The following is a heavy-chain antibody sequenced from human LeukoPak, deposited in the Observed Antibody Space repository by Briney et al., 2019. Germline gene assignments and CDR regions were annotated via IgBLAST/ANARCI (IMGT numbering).Heavy chain of an antibody. CDR1: GGSISSGGYS. J-gene: IGHJ3*02. D-gene: IGHD5-12*01. CDR3: ASGNTGYDRDSFDI. CDR2: IYHSGST. V-gene: IGHV4-30-2*01. Sequence: SETLSLTCAVSGGSISSGGYSWSWVRQPPGEGLEWVGYIYHSGSTYYNPSLQSRVTISLDRSKNQFSLKLSSMTAADTAVYYCASGNTGYDRDSFDIWGQGTMVTVSS.